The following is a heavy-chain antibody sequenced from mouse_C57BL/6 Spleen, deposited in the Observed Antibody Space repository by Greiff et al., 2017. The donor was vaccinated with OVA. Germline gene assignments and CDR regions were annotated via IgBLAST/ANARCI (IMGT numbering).Heavy chain of an antibody. CDR3: ARSGYDYDGGYYAMDY. J-gene: IGHJ4*01. Sequence: VQLQQPGAELVKPGASVKLSCKASGYTFTSYWMHWVKQRPGRGLEWIGRIDPNSGGTKYNEKFKSKATLTVDKHSSTAYMQLSSLTSEDSAVYYCARSGYDYDGGYYAMDYWGQGTSVTVSS. D-gene: IGHD2-4*01. CDR2: IDPNSGGT. CDR1: GYTFTSYW. V-gene: IGHV1-72*01.